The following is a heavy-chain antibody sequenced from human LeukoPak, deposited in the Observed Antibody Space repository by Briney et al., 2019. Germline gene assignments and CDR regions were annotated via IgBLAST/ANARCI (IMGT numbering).Heavy chain of an antibody. Sequence: ASMKVSCKASGYTFTGYYMHWVRQAPGQGLEWMGWINPNSGGTNYAQKFQGRVTMTRDTSISTAYMELSRLRSDDTAVYYCAKLYSSGYYFDYWGQGTLVTVSS. CDR2: INPNSGGT. D-gene: IGHD3-22*01. J-gene: IGHJ4*02. V-gene: IGHV1-2*02. CDR3: AKLYSSGYYFDY. CDR1: GYTFTGYY.